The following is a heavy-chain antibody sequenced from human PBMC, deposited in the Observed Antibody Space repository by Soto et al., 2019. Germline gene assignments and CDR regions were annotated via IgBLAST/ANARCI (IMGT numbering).Heavy chain of an antibody. V-gene: IGHV4-31*03. CDR2: IYYSGST. CDR1: GGSISSGGYY. J-gene: IGHJ6*02. CDR3: ARAAYCTNGVCYRVPHYYYYGMDV. D-gene: IGHD2-8*01. Sequence: PSETLSLTCTVSGGSISSGGYYWSWIRQHPGKGLEWIGYIYYSGSTYYNPSLKSRVTISVDTSKNQFSLTLTSVTAADTAVYYCARAAYCTNGVCYRVPHYYYYGMDVWGQGTTVTVSS.